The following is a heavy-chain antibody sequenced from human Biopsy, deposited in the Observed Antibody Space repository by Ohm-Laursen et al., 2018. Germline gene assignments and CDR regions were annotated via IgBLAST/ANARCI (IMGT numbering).Heavy chain of an antibody. J-gene: IGHJ6*02. CDR1: GFGVNTYG. CDR2: IRDSGDSA. CDR3: ANGGHFVWGSIEGYGMDV. V-gene: IGHV3-23*01. Sequence: GSLRLSCSASGFGVNTYGMHWVRQAPGKGLEWVSGIRDSGDSAYYADSVKGRFTISRDNSRNTLYLQMNGLKPEDTAVYYCANGGHFVWGSIEGYGMDVWGQGTTVTVSS. D-gene: IGHD3-16*01.